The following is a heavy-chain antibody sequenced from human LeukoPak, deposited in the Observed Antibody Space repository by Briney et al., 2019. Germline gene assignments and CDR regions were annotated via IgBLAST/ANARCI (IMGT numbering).Heavy chain of an antibody. J-gene: IGHJ4*02. D-gene: IGHD2-2*01. V-gene: IGHV3-48*01. Sequence: GGSLRLSCAASGFTFSSYGMNWVRQAPGKGLEWVSYISSSSGTIYYADSVKGRFTISRDNSKNTLYLQMNSLRAEDTAVYYCAKSPLPATRYFDFWGQGTLVTVSS. CDR1: GFTFSSYG. CDR3: AKSPLPATRYFDF. CDR2: ISSSSGTI.